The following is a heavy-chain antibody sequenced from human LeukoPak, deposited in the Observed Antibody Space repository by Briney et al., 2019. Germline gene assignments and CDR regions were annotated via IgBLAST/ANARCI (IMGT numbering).Heavy chain of an antibody. D-gene: IGHD3-22*01. CDR2: IYYSGST. Sequence: SETLSLTCTVSGGSISSYDWSWIRQPPGQGLEWVGYIYYSGSTNYNPSLKSLVTISVDTSKNQFSLKLSSVTAADTAVYYCARAYYDSSGYYFGDAFDIWGQGTMVTVSS. CDR1: GGSISSYD. V-gene: IGHV4-59*01. CDR3: ARAYYDSSGYYFGDAFDI. J-gene: IGHJ3*02.